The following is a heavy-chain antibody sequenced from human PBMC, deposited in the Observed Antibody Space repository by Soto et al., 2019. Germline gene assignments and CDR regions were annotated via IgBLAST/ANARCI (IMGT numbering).Heavy chain of an antibody. J-gene: IGHJ4*02. CDR2: IIPIFGST. V-gene: IGHV1-69*05. CDR3: ARGERYFDWSDY. D-gene: IGHD3-9*01. Sequence: ASVKVSCKASGGTFSSYAISWVRQAPGQGLEWMGGIIPIFGSTSYAQKFQGRVTMTRDTSTSTVYMELSSLRSEDTAVYYCARGERYFDWSDYWGQGTLVTVSS. CDR1: GGTFSSYA.